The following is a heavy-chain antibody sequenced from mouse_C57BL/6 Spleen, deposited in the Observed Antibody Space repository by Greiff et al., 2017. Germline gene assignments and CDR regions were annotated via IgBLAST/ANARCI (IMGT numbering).Heavy chain of an antibody. J-gene: IGHJ2*01. CDR3: ARRGGFITTVVAPFDY. Sequence: VKVVESGAELVKPGASVKISCKASGYAFSSYWMNWVKQRPGKGLEGIGQIYPGDGDTNYNGKFKGKATLTAAKSSSTAYMQLSSLTSEDSAVYFCARRGGFITTVVAPFDYWGQGTTLTVSS. D-gene: IGHD1-1*01. V-gene: IGHV1-80*01. CDR1: GYAFSSYW. CDR2: IYPGDGDT.